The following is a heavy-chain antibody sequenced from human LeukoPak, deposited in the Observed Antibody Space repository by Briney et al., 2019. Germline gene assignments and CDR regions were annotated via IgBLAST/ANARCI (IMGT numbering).Heavy chain of an antibody. V-gene: IGHV1-69*13. CDR2: LIPIFGTA. CDR1: GGTFSSYA. CDR3: ARGRLQLPTPYDY. D-gene: IGHD5-24*01. Sequence: SVKVSCKASGGTFSSYASSWVRQAPGQELEWMGGLIPIFGTANYAQKFQGRVTITADESTSTAYMELSSLRSEDTAVYYCARGRLQLPTPYDYWGQGTLVTVSS. J-gene: IGHJ4*02.